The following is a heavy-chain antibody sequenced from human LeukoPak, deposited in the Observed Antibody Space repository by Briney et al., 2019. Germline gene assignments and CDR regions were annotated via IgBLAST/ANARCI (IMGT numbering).Heavy chain of an antibody. V-gene: IGHV4-59*01. Sequence: SETLSLTCTVSGGSISSYYWSWIRQPPGKGLEWIGYIYYSGSTNYNPSLKSRVTISVDTSKNQFSLKLSSVTAADTAVYYCARSGIVVVPAARINWFDPWGQGTLVTVSS. CDR1: GGSISSYY. CDR2: IYYSGST. CDR3: ARSGIVVVPAARINWFDP. D-gene: IGHD2-2*01. J-gene: IGHJ5*02.